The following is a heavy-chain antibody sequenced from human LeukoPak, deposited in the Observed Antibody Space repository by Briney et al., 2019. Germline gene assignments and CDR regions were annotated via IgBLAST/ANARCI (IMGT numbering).Heavy chain of an antibody. J-gene: IGHJ4*02. CDR2: IYYSGST. D-gene: IGHD3-22*01. CDR1: GGSISSYY. V-gene: IGHV4-59*01. CDR3: ARGSSGWYEVLFYYDSSGYRDYFDY. Sequence: SETLSLTCTVSGGSISSYYWSWIRQPPGKGLEWIGYIYYSGSTNYNPSLKSRATISVDTSKNQFSLKLSSVTATDTAVYYCARGSSGWYEVLFYYDSSGYRDYFDYWGRGTLVTVSS.